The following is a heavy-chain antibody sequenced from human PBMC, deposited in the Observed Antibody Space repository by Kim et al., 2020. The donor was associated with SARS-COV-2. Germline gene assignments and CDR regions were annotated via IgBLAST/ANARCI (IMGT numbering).Heavy chain of an antibody. CDR3: VYGAARRGNYYYGMDV. CDR2: IYTSGST. V-gene: IGHV4-4*07. CDR1: GGSISSYY. D-gene: IGHD6-6*01. J-gene: IGHJ6*02. Sequence: SETLSLTCTVSGGSISSYYWSWIRQPAGKGLEWIGRIYTSGSTNYNPSLKSRVTMSVDTSKNQFSLKLSSVTAVDTAVYYCVYGAARRGNYYYGMDVWGQGTTVTVSS.